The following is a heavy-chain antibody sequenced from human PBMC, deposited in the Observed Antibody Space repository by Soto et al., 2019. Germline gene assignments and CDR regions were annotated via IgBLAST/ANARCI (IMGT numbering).Heavy chain of an antibody. Sequence: ETLSLTCTVSGGSISSYYWSWIRQPPGKGLEWIGYIYYSGSTNYNPSLKSRVTISVDTSKNQFSLKLSSVTAADTAVYYCARAPRGNYGYPSSFDYWGQGTLVTV. CDR2: IYYSGST. D-gene: IGHD3-10*01. J-gene: IGHJ4*02. CDR1: GGSISSYY. CDR3: ARAPRGNYGYPSSFDY. V-gene: IGHV4-59*01.